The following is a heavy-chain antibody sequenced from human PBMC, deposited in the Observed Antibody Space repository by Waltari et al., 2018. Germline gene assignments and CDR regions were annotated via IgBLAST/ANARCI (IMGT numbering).Heavy chain of an antibody. CDR3: ARGTASRGYSYGDGDY. V-gene: IGHV3-53*01. CDR1: GFTVSSSY. J-gene: IGHJ4*02. CDR2: SNNGGRT. Sequence: EVPLVESGGGLIQPGGSLRLSCAASGFTVSSSYMSWVRQAPGKGVEGVIVSNNGGRTTYDNPCKGRFTTTREKSKNTLYLQMKSLGAEDTAVYYCARGTASRGYSYGDGDYWGQGTLVTVSS. D-gene: IGHD3-22*01.